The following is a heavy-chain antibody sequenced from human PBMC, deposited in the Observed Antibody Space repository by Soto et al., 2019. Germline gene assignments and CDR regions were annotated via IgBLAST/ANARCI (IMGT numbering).Heavy chain of an antibody. Sequence: QVQLVESGGGVVQPGRSLRLSCAASGFTFSSYGMHWVRQAPGKGLEWVAVISYDGSNKYYADSVKGRFTISRDNSKNTLDLKMNSLSAEDTGVYYCAKDGGSRVDCYYGMDVWGQGTTVTVSS. CDR3: AKDGGSRVDCYYGMDV. CDR2: ISYDGSNK. D-gene: IGHD3-16*01. V-gene: IGHV3-30*18. CDR1: GFTFSSYG. J-gene: IGHJ6*01.